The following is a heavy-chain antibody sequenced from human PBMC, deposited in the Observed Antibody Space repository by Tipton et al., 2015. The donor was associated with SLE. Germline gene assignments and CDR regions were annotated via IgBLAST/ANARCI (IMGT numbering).Heavy chain of an antibody. CDR2: IPTSGST. CDR3: ARIGQWLIQGYFDL. D-gene: IGHD6-19*01. J-gene: IGHJ2*01. Sequence: TLSLTCTVSGGSINSGTYYWSWIRQSAEKGLEWIGRIPTSGSTNYNPSLKSRVTISLDTSKNHISLNLDSVTAADTAVYYCARIGQWLIQGYFDLWGRGTLVTVSS. V-gene: IGHV4-61*02. CDR1: GGSINSGTYY.